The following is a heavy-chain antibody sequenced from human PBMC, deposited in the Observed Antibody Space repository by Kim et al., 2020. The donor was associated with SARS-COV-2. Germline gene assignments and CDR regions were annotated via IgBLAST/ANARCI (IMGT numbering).Heavy chain of an antibody. J-gene: IGHJ4*02. V-gene: IGHV4-59*13. D-gene: IGHD5-12*01. CDR3: ARGLGRDGYNLNDY. CDR2: IYYSGST. CDR1: GGSISSYY. Sequence: SETLSLTCTVSGGSISSYYWSWIRQPPGKGLEWIGYIYYSGSTNYNPSLKSRVTISVDTSKNQFSLKLSSVTAADTAVYYCARGLGRDGYNLNDYWGQGTLVTVSS.